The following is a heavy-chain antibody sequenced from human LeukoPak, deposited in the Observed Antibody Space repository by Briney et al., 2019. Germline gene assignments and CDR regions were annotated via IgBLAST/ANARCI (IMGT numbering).Heavy chain of an antibody. Sequence: PGGPLRLSCAASGFTFSSYSMNWVRQAPGKGLEWVSSISSSSSYIYYADSVKGRFTISRDNAKKSLYLQMNSLRAEDTAVYYCTRASLSSSWPIDYWGQGTLVTVSS. CDR1: GFTFSSYS. J-gene: IGHJ4*02. CDR2: ISSSSSYI. V-gene: IGHV3-21*01. CDR3: TRASLSSSWPIDY. D-gene: IGHD6-13*01.